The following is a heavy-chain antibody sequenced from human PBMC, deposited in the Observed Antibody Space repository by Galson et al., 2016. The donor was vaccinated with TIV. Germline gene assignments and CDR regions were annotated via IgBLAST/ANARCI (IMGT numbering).Heavy chain of an antibody. D-gene: IGHD5-18*01. CDR3: ATDRNTALDTYHSYYGMDV. CDR1: GGTFSTYV. CDR2: IIPLFGTT. J-gene: IGHJ6*02. Sequence: SVKVSCKASGGTFSTYVINWVRQAPGQGLEWMGGIIPLFGTTNYAQKFQGRVTISADESTSTAYMELGSLRSEDTAVFYCATDRNTALDTYHSYYGMDVWGPGTTVTVSS. V-gene: IGHV1-69*13.